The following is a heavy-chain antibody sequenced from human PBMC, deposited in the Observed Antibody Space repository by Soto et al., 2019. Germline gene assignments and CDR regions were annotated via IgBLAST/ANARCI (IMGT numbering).Heavy chain of an antibody. J-gene: IGHJ4*02. V-gene: IGHV3-23*01. CDR1: GFTFSTQA. Sequence: GGSLRLSCSASGFTFSTQAMSWVRQTPGKGLEWVSSISGGGNSVYYADSVRGRFTVSRDNSKRTLFLQLNSLRAEDTALYYCARDRQPDGIWTFDFWGRGAQVTVSS. CDR3: ARDRQPDGIWTFDF. D-gene: IGHD1-1*01. CDR2: ISGGGNSV.